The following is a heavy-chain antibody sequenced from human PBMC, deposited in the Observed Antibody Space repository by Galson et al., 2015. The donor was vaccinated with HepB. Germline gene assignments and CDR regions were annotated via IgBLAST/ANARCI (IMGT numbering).Heavy chain of an antibody. CDR2: INAGNGNT. Sequence: SVKVSCKASGYTFTSYAMHWVRQAPGQRLEWMGWINAGNGNTKYSQKFQGRVTITRDTSASTAYMELSSLRSEDTAVYYCARGYCSGGSCYSLSYWGQGTLVTVSS. J-gene: IGHJ4*02. D-gene: IGHD2-15*01. V-gene: IGHV1-3*01. CDR3: ARGYCSGGSCYSLSY. CDR1: GYTFTSYA.